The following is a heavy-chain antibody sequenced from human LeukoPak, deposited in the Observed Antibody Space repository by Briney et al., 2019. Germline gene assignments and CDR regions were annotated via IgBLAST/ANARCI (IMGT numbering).Heavy chain of an antibody. CDR3: ARDATPGTGYYYYFYGMDV. CDR1: GFTFSSYW. V-gene: IGHV3-7*01. CDR2: IKQDGSEK. Sequence: PGGSLRLSCAASGFTFSSYWMSWVRQAPGKGLEWVANIKQDGSEKYYVDSVKGRFTISRDNAKNSLYLQMNSLRAEDTAVYYCARDATPGTGYYYYFYGMDVWGQGTTVTVSS. J-gene: IGHJ6*02. D-gene: IGHD6-13*01.